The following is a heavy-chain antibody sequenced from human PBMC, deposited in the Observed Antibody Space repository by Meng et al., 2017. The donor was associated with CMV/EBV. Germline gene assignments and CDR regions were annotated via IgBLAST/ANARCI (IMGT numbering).Heavy chain of an antibody. Sequence: VQLQLVGAGRLKPSETLSLTCAVYGGSFSGYYWSWIRQPPGKGLEWIGEINHSGSTNYNPSLKSRVTISVDTSKNQFSLKLSSVTAADTAVYYCARGGIAAAGPFDYWGQGTLVTVSS. CDR2: INHSGST. CDR3: ARGGIAAAGPFDY. CDR1: GGSFSGYY. D-gene: IGHD6-13*01. V-gene: IGHV4-34*01. J-gene: IGHJ4*02.